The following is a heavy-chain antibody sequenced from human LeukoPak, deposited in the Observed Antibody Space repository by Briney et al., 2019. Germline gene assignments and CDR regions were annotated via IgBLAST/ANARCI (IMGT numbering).Heavy chain of an antibody. CDR2: INSDGSST. J-gene: IGHJ4*02. D-gene: IGHD2-2*01. CDR3: ARAGGDCSSTSCYSIPLDY. CDR1: EFTFSSYW. V-gene: IGHV3-74*01. Sequence: PGGSLRLSCAASEFTFSSYWMHWVRQAPGKGLVWVSRINSDGSSTSYADSVKGRFTISRDNAKNTLYLQMNSLRAEDTAVYYCARAGGDCSSTSCYSIPLDYWGQGTLVTVSS.